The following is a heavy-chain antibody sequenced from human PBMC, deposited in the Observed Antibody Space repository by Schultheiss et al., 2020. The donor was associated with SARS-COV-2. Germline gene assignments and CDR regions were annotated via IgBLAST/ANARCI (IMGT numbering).Heavy chain of an antibody. CDR2: ISYDGSNK. J-gene: IGHJ4*02. CDR3: ARQNNYFDY. CDR1: GFTFSSYA. V-gene: IGHV3-30*04. Sequence: GGSLRLSCAASGFTFSSYAMHWVRQAPGKGLEWVAVISYDGSNKYYADSVKGRFTISRDNSKNTLYLQMNSLRSDDTAIYYCARQNNYFDYWGQGTLVTVSS.